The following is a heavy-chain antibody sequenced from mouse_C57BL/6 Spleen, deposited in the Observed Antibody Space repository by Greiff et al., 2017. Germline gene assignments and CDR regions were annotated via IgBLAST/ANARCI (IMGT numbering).Heavy chain of an antibody. D-gene: IGHD2-4*01. J-gene: IGHJ2*01. V-gene: IGHV1-82*01. CDR2: IYPGDGDT. Sequence: VQLQQSGPELVKPGASVKISCKASGYAFSSSWMNWVKQRPGKGLEWIGRIYPGDGDTNYNGKFKGKATLTADKSSSTAYMQLSSLTSEDSAVYFWARSKYDYDEDYCDYWGQGTTLTVSS. CDR3: ARSKYDYDEDYCDY. CDR1: GYAFSSSW.